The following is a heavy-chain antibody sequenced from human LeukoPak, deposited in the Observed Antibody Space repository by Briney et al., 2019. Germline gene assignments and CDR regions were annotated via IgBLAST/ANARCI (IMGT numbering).Heavy chain of an antibody. CDR2: ISVYNGNT. J-gene: IGHJ4*02. D-gene: IGHD1-26*01. V-gene: IGHV1-18*01. CDR3: ARDKEWELLVLDY. Sequence: GASVKVSCKASDYTFTNYGITWVRQAPGQGLEWMGWISVYNGNTNYAQKLQGRVTMTTDTSTSTAYMELRSLRSDDTAVYYCARDKEWELLVLDYWGQGTLVTVSS. CDR1: DYTFTNYG.